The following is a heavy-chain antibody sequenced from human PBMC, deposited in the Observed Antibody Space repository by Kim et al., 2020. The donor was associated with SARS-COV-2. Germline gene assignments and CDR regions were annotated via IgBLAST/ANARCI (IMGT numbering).Heavy chain of an antibody. CDR3: AADLKRYPSGYGNFDY. D-gene: IGHD5-12*01. V-gene: IGHV1-58*01. CDR2: IVVGSGNT. J-gene: IGHJ4*02. Sequence: SVKVSCKASGFTFTSSAVQWVRQARGQRLEWIGWIVVGSGNTNYAQKFQERVTITRDMSTSTAYMELSSLRSEDTAVYYCAADLKRYPSGYGNFDYWGQGTLVTVSS. CDR1: GFTFTSSA.